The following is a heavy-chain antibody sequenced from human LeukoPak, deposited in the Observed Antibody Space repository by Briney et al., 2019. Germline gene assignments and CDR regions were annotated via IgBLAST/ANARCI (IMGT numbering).Heavy chain of an antibody. V-gene: IGHV3-7*01. Sequence: ESGGSLRLSCAASGFTFNSYWMHWVRHAPGKGLEWVATIKQDGSEKYYVDSVKGRFTISRDNAKNSLYLQMNSLRAEDTAVYYCARPPNWNYGCMDVWGKGTTVTVSS. CDR3: ARPPNWNYGCMDV. CDR1: GFTFNSYW. D-gene: IGHD1-7*01. J-gene: IGHJ6*01. CDR2: IKQDGSEK.